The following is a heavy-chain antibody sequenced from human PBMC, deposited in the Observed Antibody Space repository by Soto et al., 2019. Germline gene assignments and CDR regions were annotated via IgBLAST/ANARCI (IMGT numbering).Heavy chain of an antibody. V-gene: IGHV4-59*01. CDR2: IYYSGST. Sequence: SETLSLTCTVSGGSISGYYWSWIRQPPGKGLEWIGYIYYSGSTNYNPSLKSRVTISVDTSKNQFSLKLSSVTAADTAVYYCARTTNGDYAYWGQGTLVTVSS. J-gene: IGHJ4*02. CDR1: GGSISGYY. CDR3: ARTTNGDYAY. D-gene: IGHD4-17*01.